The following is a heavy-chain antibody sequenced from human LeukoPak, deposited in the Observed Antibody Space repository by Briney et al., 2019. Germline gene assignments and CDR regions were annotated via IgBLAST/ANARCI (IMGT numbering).Heavy chain of an antibody. CDR2: INPNSGGT. V-gene: IGHV1-2*02. CDR3: ARDLYGGTSATFDY. Sequence: ASVKVSCKASGYTFTNYHMHWVRQAPGQGLEWMGWINPNSGGTNYAQKFQGRVTMTSDTSISTAYMELSRLRSDNTAVYYCARDLYGGTSATFDYWGQGTLVTVSS. J-gene: IGHJ4*02. CDR1: GYTFTNYH. D-gene: IGHD4-23*01.